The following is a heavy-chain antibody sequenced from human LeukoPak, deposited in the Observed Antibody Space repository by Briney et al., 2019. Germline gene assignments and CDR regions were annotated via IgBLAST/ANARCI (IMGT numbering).Heavy chain of an antibody. J-gene: IGHJ4*02. Sequence: ASVKVSCKASGYTFSNYGITWVRQAPGQGLEWMGWISGYNGNTNDAQKFQGRVTMTTETSTSTAYMELRSLRSDDTAVYYCARTCSGSSCYVIYWGQGTLLTVSS. V-gene: IGHV1-18*01. CDR2: ISGYNGNT. CDR1: GYTFSNYG. CDR3: ARTCSGSSCYVIY. D-gene: IGHD2-2*01.